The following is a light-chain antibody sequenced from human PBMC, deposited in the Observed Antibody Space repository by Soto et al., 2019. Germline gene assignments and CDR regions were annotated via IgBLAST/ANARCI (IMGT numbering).Light chain of an antibody. J-gene: IGKJ1*01. CDR3: QQYGNSRGT. CDR2: GAS. Sequence: IELTQSPGSLSLSPGDRASLSCRASQGVSSSYLAWYQQKPGQAPRLLIYGASSRATGIPDRFSGSGSGTDFTLTISGLEPEDSAVYYCQQYGNSRGTFGQGTKVDI. CDR1: QGVSSSY. V-gene: IGKV3-20*01.